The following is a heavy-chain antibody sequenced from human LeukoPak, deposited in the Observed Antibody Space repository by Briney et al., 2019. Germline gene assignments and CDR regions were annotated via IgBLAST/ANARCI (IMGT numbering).Heavy chain of an antibody. V-gene: IGHV1-69-2*01. D-gene: IGHD3-22*01. CDR2: VDPEDGET. CDR1: GYTFTDYY. CDR3: ARHDSSGYYQGAIDY. J-gene: IGHJ4*02. Sequence: ASVKVSCKVSGYTFTDYYMHWVQQAPGKGLEWMGLVDPEDGETIYAEKFQGRVTITADTSTDTAYMELSSLRSEDTAVYYCARHDSSGYYQGAIDYWGQGTLVTVSS.